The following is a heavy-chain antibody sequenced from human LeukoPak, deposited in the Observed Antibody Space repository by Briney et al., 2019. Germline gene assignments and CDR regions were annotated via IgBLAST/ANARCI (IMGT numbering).Heavy chain of an antibody. Sequence: GGSLRLSCAASGFTVSSNYMSWVRQAPGKGLEWASVIYSGGSTYYADSVKGRFTISRDNSKNTLYLQMNSLRAEDTAVYYCAREITMVRGVIYYYGMDVWGQGTTVTVSS. J-gene: IGHJ6*02. V-gene: IGHV3-53*01. CDR2: IYSGGST. CDR3: AREITMVRGVIYYYGMDV. D-gene: IGHD3-10*01. CDR1: GFTVSSNY.